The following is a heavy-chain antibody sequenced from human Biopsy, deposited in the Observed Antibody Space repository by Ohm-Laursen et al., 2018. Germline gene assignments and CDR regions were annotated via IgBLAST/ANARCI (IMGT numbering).Heavy chain of an antibody. V-gene: IGHV4-59*01. J-gene: IGHJ6*02. CDR3: ARATNSTGWPYYYFYGMDV. D-gene: IGHD2/OR15-2a*01. CDR2: IYYSGST. Sequence: TLSLTCTVSGGSISSDYWSWIRQTPGKGLEWIGYIYYSGSTNYNPSLKSRVTISVDTSKNQFSLRLNSVTAADTAGYYCARATNSTGWPYYYFYGMDVWGQGTTVTVSS. CDR1: GGSISSDY.